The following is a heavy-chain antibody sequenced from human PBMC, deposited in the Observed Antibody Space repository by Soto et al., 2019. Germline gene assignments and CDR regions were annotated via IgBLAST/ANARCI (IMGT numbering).Heavy chain of an antibody. Sequence: EVQLVESGGGLVKPGGSLRLSCAASGFTFSSYSMNWVRQAPGKGLEWVSSISSSSSYIYYADSVKGRFTISRDNAKNSLSLQMNSLRAEDTAVYYCAREGGRLQLWLNVWGQGTTVTVSS. J-gene: IGHJ6*02. D-gene: IGHD5-18*01. CDR3: AREGGRLQLWLNV. CDR1: GFTFSSYS. V-gene: IGHV3-21*01. CDR2: ISSSSSYI.